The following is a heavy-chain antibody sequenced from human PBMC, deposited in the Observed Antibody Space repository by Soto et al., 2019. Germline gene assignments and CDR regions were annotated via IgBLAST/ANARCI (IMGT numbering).Heavy chain of an antibody. CDR2: INHSGST. Sequence: KQSQTLSLTCAVYGGSFSGYYWSWIRQPPGKGLEWIGEINHSGSTNYNPSLKSRVTISVDTSKNQFSLKLSSVTAADTAVYYCARAEGAAAGPKRWFDPWGQGTLVTVSS. J-gene: IGHJ5*02. CDR1: GGSFSGYY. V-gene: IGHV4-34*01. CDR3: ARAEGAAAGPKRWFDP. D-gene: IGHD6-13*01.